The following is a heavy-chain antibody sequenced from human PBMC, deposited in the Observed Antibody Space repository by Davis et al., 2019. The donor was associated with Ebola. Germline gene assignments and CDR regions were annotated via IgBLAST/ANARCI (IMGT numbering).Heavy chain of an antibody. J-gene: IGHJ4*02. CDR2: IKQDGSEK. D-gene: IGHD2-21*01. Sequence: GGSLRLSCAPSGFTFSSYWMSWVRQAPGKGLEWVANIKQDGSEKYYVDSVKGRFTISRDNAKNSLYLQMNSLRAEETAVYYCARGRDIVVVIAFYYFDYWGQGTLVTVSS. CDR1: GFTFSSYW. CDR3: ARGRDIVVVIAFYYFDY. V-gene: IGHV3-7*01.